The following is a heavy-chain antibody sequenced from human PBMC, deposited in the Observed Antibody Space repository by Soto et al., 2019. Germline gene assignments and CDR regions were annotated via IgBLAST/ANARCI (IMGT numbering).Heavy chain of an antibody. CDR3: ARGRTLITGTSLDY. V-gene: IGHV4-34*01. CDR2: INHSGST. J-gene: IGHJ4*02. CDR1: GGSFSGYY. Sequence: SETLSLTCAVYGGSFSGYYWTWIRQPPGKGLEWIGEINHSGSTNYKPSLTSRVTISVDTSKNQVSLKMSSVTAADTAVYYCARGRTLITGTSLDYWGQGNLVTVS. D-gene: IGHD1-20*01.